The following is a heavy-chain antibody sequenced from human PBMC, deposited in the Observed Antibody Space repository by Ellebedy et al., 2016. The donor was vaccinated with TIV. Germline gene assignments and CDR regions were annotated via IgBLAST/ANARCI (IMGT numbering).Heavy chain of an antibody. D-gene: IGHD4-17*01. CDR2: IGTAGDP. J-gene: IGHJ3*02. CDR1: GFTFSSYD. CDR3: ARGPTVTTPGAFDI. Sequence: GGSLRLSXAASGFTFSSYDMHWVRQATGKGLEWVSAIGTAGDPYYPGSVKGRFTISRENAKNSLYLQMNSLRAGDTAVYYCARGPTVTTPGAFDIWGQGTMVTVSS. V-gene: IGHV3-13*05.